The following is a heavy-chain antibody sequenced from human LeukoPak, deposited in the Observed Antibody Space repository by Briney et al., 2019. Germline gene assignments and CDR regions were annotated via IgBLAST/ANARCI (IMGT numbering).Heavy chain of an antibody. J-gene: IGHJ4*02. Sequence: GGSLTLSCTASGFAFDEHGMSGVRQVPGKGLEGVAGINWSGGRTDYADPLRGGFTTSRDNTKNSLYLQMDSLRAEDTAVYYCARAPITSPFKFDNSGQGALVTVSS. CDR2: INWSGGRT. V-gene: IGHV3-20*04. CDR1: GFAFDEHG. CDR3: ARAPITSPFKFDN. D-gene: IGHD2-2*01.